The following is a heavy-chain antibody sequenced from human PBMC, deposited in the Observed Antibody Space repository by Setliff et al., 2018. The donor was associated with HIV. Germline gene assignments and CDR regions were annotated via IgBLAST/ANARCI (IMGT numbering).Heavy chain of an antibody. CDR3: ASRGIVVVTMSMPDEFFVH. J-gene: IGHJ1*01. D-gene: IGHD2-21*02. Sequence: SETLSLTCTVSGASISSHNYYWGWIRQSPGKGLEWIASIRSSGTTYYNPSLRGRVTISVDRSRNQFSLALNSVTAADTATYYCASRGIVVVTMSMPDEFFVHWGHGTLVTVSS. CDR2: IRSSGTT. CDR1: GASISSHNYY. V-gene: IGHV4-39*01.